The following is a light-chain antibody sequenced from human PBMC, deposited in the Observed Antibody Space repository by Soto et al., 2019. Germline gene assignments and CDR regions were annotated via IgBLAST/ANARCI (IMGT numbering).Light chain of an antibody. CDR2: KAS. J-gene: IGKJ1*01. V-gene: IGKV1-5*03. CDR3: QQYGSSSPWT. Sequence: DIQMTQSPSTLSASVGDRVTITCRASQSNSSWLAWYQQKPGRTTKLLIYKASSLETGVPSRFSGSGSGTEFTLIISSLQPDDFASYYCQQYGSSSPWTFGQGTKVEIK. CDR1: QSNSSW.